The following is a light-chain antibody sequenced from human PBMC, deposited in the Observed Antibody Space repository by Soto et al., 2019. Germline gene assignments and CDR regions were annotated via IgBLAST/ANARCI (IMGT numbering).Light chain of an antibody. J-gene: IGLJ1*01. CDR2: EVS. CDR1: SSDVGGYKY. V-gene: IGLV2-8*01. Sequence: QSVLTQPPSASGSAGQSVTISCTGTSSDVGGYKYVSWYQQHPGKAPKLMIYEVSKRPSGVPDRFSGSKSGNTASLTVSGLQAEDEADYYCSSYAGSNNFVFGTGTKVTVL. CDR3: SSYAGSNNFV.